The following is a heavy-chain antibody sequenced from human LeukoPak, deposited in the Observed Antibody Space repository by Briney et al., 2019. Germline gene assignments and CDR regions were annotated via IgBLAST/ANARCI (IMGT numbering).Heavy chain of an antibody. J-gene: IGHJ4*02. D-gene: IGHD1-1*01. V-gene: IGHV3-7*01. CDR3: AIWTSGNF. Sequence: FTSSASGFTFNGAWLNWARQAPGKGLEWVANLDRSGSQKRYVDSVKGRFTISKDNPGTSLYLEMNSLRAEDTAIYYCAIWTSGNFWGQGTLVTVSS. CDR1: GFTFNGAW. CDR2: LDRSGSQK.